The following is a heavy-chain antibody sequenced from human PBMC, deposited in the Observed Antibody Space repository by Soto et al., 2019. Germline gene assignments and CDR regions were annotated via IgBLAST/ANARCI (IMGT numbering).Heavy chain of an antibody. J-gene: IGHJ4*02. V-gene: IGHV4-34*01. Sequence: PSETLSLTSAVYGGSFSGYYWSWIRQPPGKGLEWIGEINHSGSTNYNPSLKSRVTISVDTSKNQFSLKLSSVTAADTAVYYCARAKQWLPQVDYWGQGTLVTVSS. CDR2: INHSGST. CDR1: GGSFSGYY. D-gene: IGHD6-19*01. CDR3: ARAKQWLPQVDY.